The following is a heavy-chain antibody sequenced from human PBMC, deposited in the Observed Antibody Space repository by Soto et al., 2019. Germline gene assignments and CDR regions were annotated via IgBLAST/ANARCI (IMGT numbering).Heavy chain of an antibody. Sequence: PSGTLSLTCTVSGGSISSSSYYWGWIRQPPGKGLEWIGCIYYSGSTYYNPSLKRRVTISVDTSKNQFSLKLSSVTAADTAVYYSARQVFPYRSRWYGGGFGHYCYHRDGMDLWSQG. CDR2: IYYSGST. D-gene: IGHD6-13*01. V-gene: IGHV4-39*01. CDR1: GGSISSSSYY. CDR3: ARQVFPYRSRWYGGGFGHYCYHRDGMDL. J-gene: IGHJ6*02.